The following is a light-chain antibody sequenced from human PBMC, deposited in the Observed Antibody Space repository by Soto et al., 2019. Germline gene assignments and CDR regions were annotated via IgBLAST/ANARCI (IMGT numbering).Light chain of an antibody. Sequence: EIVLTQSPATLSLSPGERATLSCRASQSFSNYLAWYQQKPGQAPRLLIYDVSNRATGIPARFSGSGSGTDFTLTISSLEPEDSAVYYCQQRGETFGQGTKVEIK. CDR2: DVS. CDR1: QSFSNY. CDR3: QQRGET. J-gene: IGKJ1*01. V-gene: IGKV3-11*01.